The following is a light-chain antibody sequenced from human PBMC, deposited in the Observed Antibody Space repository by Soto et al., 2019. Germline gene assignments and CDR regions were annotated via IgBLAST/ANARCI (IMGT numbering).Light chain of an antibody. V-gene: IGKV3-20*01. J-gene: IGKJ1*01. CDR2: GAS. CDR3: QQYGGSPLWT. CDR1: QSVSSTY. Sequence: IVLTQSPVTLSLSPGERATLSCRASQSVSSTYLAWYQQKPGQAPRLLIYGASSRATGIPDRFSGSGSGTDFTLTISRLEPEDFAVYYCQQYGGSPLWTFGQGTKVDNK.